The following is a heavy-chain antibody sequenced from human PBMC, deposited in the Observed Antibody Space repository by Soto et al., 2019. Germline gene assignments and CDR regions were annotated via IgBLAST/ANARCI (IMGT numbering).Heavy chain of an antibody. Sequence: GGSLRLSCAASGFTFDKAWMTWVRQAPGKGLEWVGRIKSKTGGGTTDYAAPVKGRFTISRDDSKNTLYLQMNSLKTEDTAVYYCTPQEYSYDLQFDYWGQGTLVTVSS. CDR1: GFTFDKAW. CDR3: TPQEYSYDLQFDY. CDR2: IKSKTGGGTT. J-gene: IGHJ4*02. V-gene: IGHV3-15*01. D-gene: IGHD5-18*01.